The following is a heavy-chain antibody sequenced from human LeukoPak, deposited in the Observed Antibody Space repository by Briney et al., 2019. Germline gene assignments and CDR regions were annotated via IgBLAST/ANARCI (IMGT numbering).Heavy chain of an antibody. CDR1: GSSITSVSHY. D-gene: IGHD3-16*01. V-gene: IGHV4-39*01. CDR3: ARRWGNIVGVTYEY. Sequence: PSETLSLTCTISGSSITSVSHYWGWIRQPPGKGLEWIGDIYYTGSTYYSPSLRSRVTMSVHTSENQFSLRLNSVTAVDTAVYYCARRWGNIVGVTYEYWGQGTLVTVSS. CDR2: IYYTGST. J-gene: IGHJ4*02.